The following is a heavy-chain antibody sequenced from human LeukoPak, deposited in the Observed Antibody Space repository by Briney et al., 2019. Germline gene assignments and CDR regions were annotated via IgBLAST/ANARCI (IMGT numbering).Heavy chain of an antibody. CDR3: AKVPTLGGLVYGMDV. D-gene: IGHD3/OR15-3a*01. CDR1: GFTFSSYG. CDR2: ISYDGSNK. Sequence: GRSLRLSCAASGFTFSSYGMHWVRQAPGKGLEWVAVISYDGSNKYYADSVKGRFTISRDNSKNTLYLQMNSLGAEDTAVYYCAKVPTLGGLVYGMDVWGQGTTVTVSS. V-gene: IGHV3-30*18. J-gene: IGHJ6*02.